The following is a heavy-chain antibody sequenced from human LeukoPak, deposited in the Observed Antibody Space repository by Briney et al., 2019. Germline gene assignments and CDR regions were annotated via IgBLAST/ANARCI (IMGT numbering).Heavy chain of an antibody. J-gene: IGHJ5*02. CDR3: ARVVVVATYNWFDP. Sequence: PSQTLSLTCAVSGGSISSGGYSWSWIRQPPGKGLEWIGYIYHSGSTYYNPSLKSRVTISVDRSKNRFSLKLSSVTAADTAVYYCARVVVVATYNWFDPWGQGTLVTASS. CDR1: GGSISSGGYS. D-gene: IGHD2-15*01. CDR2: IYHSGST. V-gene: IGHV4-30-2*01.